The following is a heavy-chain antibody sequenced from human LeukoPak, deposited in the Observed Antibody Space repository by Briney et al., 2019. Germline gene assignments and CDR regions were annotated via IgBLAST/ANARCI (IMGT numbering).Heavy chain of an antibody. CDR2: ISGGGGST. CDR1: GFTFSSYA. V-gene: IGHV3-23*01. J-gene: IGHJ4*02. CDR3: AKDRSRCSGSSDY. Sequence: GGSLRLSCAASGFTFSSYAMSWVRQAPGKGLEWVSAISGGGGSTYYADSVKGRFTISRDNSKNTLYLQMNSLRAEDTAVYYCAKDRSRCSGSSDYWGQGTLVTVSS. D-gene: IGHD2-15*01.